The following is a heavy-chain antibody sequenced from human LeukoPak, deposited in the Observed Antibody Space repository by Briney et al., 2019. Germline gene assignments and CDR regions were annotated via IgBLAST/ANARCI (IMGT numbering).Heavy chain of an antibody. CDR2: IKQDGSGK. CDR1: GFTFSSYC. D-gene: IGHD1-26*01. CDR3: AREGLWATGFDY. V-gene: IGHV3-7*01. J-gene: IGHJ4*02. Sequence: GGPLRLSCAASGFTFSSYCMSWVRQAPGKGLEWVANIKQDGSGKYYVDSMKGRFTISRDNAKNSLYLQMSSLRAEDTAVYYCAREGLWATGFDYWGQGTLVTVSS.